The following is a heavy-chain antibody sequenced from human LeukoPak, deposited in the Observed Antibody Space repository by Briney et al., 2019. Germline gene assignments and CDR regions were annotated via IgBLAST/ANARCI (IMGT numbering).Heavy chain of an antibody. CDR2: ISSSGSTI. D-gene: IGHD3-22*01. V-gene: IGHV3-48*03. CDR1: GFTFSSYE. Sequence: GGSLRLSCAASGFTFSSYEMNWVRQAPGKGLEWVSYISSSGSTIYYADSVKGRFTISRDNAKNSLYLQMNSLRAEDTAVYYCARGKRKERYYYDSSGYYFDYWGQGTLVTVSS. CDR3: ARGKRKERYYYDSSGYYFDY. J-gene: IGHJ4*02.